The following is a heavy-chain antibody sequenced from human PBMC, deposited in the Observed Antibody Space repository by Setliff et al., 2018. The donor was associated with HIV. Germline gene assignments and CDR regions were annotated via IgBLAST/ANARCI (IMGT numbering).Heavy chain of an antibody. Sequence: GASVKVSCKTSGYTFTSYHIHWVRQAPGIGLEWMGIINPSGGSTSYAQKFRGRVTITADKSTSTAYMELSSLRSEDTAVYYCARALTSGGFYYYYMDVWGKGTTVTVSS. CDR3: ARALTSGGFYYYYMDV. J-gene: IGHJ6*03. V-gene: IGHV1-46*01. CDR2: INPSGGST. CDR1: GYTFTSYH. D-gene: IGHD3-9*01.